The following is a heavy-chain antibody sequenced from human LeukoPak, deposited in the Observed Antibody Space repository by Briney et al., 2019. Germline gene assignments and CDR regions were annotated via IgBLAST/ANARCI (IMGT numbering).Heavy chain of an antibody. V-gene: IGHV3-21*06. Sequence: GGSLRLSCAASGFTFSRYSMNWVRQAPGKGLEWVSSISSTSSYIYYADSLKGRFTISRDNAKNLLYLQMNSLRAEDTAVYYCARSRGVLLWFGAFDYWGQGTLVIVSS. J-gene: IGHJ4*02. CDR1: GFTFSRYS. D-gene: IGHD3-10*01. CDR2: ISSTSSYI. CDR3: ARSRGVLLWFGAFDY.